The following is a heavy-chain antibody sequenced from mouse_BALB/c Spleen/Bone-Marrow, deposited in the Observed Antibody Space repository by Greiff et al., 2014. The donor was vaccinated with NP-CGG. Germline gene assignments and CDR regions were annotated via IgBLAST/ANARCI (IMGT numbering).Heavy chain of an antibody. J-gene: IGHJ4*01. CDR2: INPSNGGT. CDR1: GYTFTSYY. Sequence: QVQLQQSVAELVKPGASVKLSCKASGYTFTSYYMYWVKQRPGQGLEWIGEINPSNGGTNFNEKFKSKATLTVDKSSSTAYMQLSSLTSEDSAVYYCTRGRRDAMDYWGQGTSVTVPS. V-gene: IGHV1S81*02. CDR3: TRGRRDAMDY.